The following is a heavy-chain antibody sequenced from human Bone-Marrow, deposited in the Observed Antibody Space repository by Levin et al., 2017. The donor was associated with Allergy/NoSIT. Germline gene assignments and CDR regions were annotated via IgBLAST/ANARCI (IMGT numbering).Heavy chain of an antibody. D-gene: IGHD2-2*03. CDR2: IYYSGST. CDR1: GASISGGGYH. Sequence: SETLSLTCTVSGASISGGGYHWSWIRQHAGTGLEWIGYIYYSGSTYYNPSLKSRVMISVDTSKNQLSLKVSSTTAADTAVYYCAREDGSTFDSWGQGTLVTVSS. V-gene: IGHV4-31*03. CDR3: AREDGSTFDS. J-gene: IGHJ4*02.